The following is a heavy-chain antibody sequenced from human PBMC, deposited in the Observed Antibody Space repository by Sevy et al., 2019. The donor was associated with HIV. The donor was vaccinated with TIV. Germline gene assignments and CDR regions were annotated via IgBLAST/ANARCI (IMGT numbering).Heavy chain of an antibody. CDR3: ARVAVSYCTNDCYHRFDY. Sequence: GGSLRLSCAVTGFSFSHYAFHWVRQAPGKGLEWVSLISYDGTYKNYADSVKRRFTISRDNSKNTLYLQMNSLRGNDTAVYYCARVAVSYCTNDCYHRFDYWGPGALVTVSS. CDR1: GFSFSHYA. D-gene: IGHD2-8*01. CDR2: ISYDGTYK. J-gene: IGHJ4*02. V-gene: IGHV3-30-3*01.